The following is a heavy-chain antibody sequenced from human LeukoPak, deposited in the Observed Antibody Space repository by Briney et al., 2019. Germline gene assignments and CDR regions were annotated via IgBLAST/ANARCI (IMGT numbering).Heavy chain of an antibody. D-gene: IGHD3-22*01. CDR2: IIPIFGTA. CDR1: GGTFSSYA. Sequence: ASVKVSCKASGGTFSSYAISWVRQAPGQGLEWMGGIIPIFGTANYAQKFQGRVTITADESTSTAYMELSSLRSDDTAVYYCVRAPTIIRTPPRAPLDIWGQGTMVTVSS. V-gene: IGHV1-69*13. CDR3: VRAPTIIRTPPRAPLDI. J-gene: IGHJ3*02.